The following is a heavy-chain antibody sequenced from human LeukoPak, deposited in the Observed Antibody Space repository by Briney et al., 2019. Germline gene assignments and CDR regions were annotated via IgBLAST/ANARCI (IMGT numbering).Heavy chain of an antibody. D-gene: IGHD3-3*01. CDR3: ARAYSPTIFGVVPRYWFDP. Sequence: ASVKVSCKASGYTFTGYYMHWVRQAPGQGLEWMGWINPSSGGTNYAQKFQGRVTMTRDTSISTAYMELSRLRSDDTAVYYCARAYSPTIFGVVPRYWFDPWGQGTLVTVSS. J-gene: IGHJ5*02. CDR1: GYTFTGYY. CDR2: INPSSGGT. V-gene: IGHV1-2*02.